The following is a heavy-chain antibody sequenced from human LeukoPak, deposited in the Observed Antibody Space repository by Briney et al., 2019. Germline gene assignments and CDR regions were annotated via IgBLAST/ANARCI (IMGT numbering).Heavy chain of an antibody. V-gene: IGHV1-18*01. Sequence: ASVKVSCKASGYTFTSYGISWVRQAPGQGLEWMGWISAYNGNTNYAQKLQGRVTMTTDTSTSTAYMELRSLRSDDTAVYYCARGHDLLWFGELLSYFDYWGQGTLVTVSS. J-gene: IGHJ4*02. CDR3: ARGHDLLWFGELLSYFDY. CDR1: GYTFTSYG. D-gene: IGHD3-10*01. CDR2: ISAYNGNT.